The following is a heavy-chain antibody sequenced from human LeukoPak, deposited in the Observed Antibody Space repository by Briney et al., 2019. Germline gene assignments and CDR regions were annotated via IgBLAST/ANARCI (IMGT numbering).Heavy chain of an antibody. CDR2: IGGSGGST. J-gene: IGHJ4*02. CDR3: AKVVVAATQHFDY. V-gene: IGHV3-23*01. D-gene: IGHD2-15*01. Sequence: PGGSLRLSCAASGFTFSSYAMTWVRQAPGKGLEWVSAIGGSGGSTYYADSVKGRFTISRDNSKNTLYLQMNSLRAEDTAVYYCAKVVVAATQHFDYWGQGTLVTVSS. CDR1: GFTFSSYA.